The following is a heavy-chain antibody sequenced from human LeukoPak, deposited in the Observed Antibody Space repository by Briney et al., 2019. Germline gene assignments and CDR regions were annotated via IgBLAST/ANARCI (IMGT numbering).Heavy chain of an antibody. CDR3: ARAFIKVRSSGFDP. Sequence: GGSLRLSCAASGFTFSSYSMNWARQAPGKGLEWVSSISSSSSYIYYADSVEGRFTISRDNAKNSLYLQMNSLRAEDTAVYYCARAFIKVRSSGFDPWGQGTLVTVSS. J-gene: IGHJ5*02. CDR1: GFTFSSYS. D-gene: IGHD3-22*01. V-gene: IGHV3-21*01. CDR2: ISSSSSYI.